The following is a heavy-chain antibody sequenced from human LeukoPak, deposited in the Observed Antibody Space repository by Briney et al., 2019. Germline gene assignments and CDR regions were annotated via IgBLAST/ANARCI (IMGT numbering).Heavy chain of an antibody. CDR1: GFTFDNYA. V-gene: IGHV3-23*01. CDR2: ISGSGVNT. Sequence: GGSPRLSCAASGFTFDNYAMNWVSQAPGKGLEWVLGISGSGVNTYYADSVKGRFTISRDNSKNTLYLQLNSLRGEDTAIYYCARDTSYNYGAHAMDVWGQGTTVTVSS. J-gene: IGHJ6*02. D-gene: IGHD4/OR15-4a*01. CDR3: ARDTSYNYGAHAMDV.